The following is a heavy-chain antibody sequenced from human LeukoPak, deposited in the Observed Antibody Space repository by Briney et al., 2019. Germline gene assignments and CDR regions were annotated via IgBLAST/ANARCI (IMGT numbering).Heavy chain of an antibody. V-gene: IGHV3-23*01. J-gene: IGHJ5*02. CDR1: GFTFSSYA. CDR3: ARGFFNDFWSGYYRPHPGWFDP. D-gene: IGHD3-3*01. CDR2: ISGGGGST. Sequence: GGSLRLSCAASGFTFSSYAMSWVRQAPGKGLEWVSAISGGGGSTYYADSVKGRFTISRDNSKNTLYLQMNSLRAEDTAVYYCARGFFNDFWSGYYRPHPGWFDPWGQGTLVTVSS.